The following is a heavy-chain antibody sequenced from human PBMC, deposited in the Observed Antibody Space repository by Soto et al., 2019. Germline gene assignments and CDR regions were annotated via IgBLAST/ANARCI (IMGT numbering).Heavy chain of an antibody. CDR3: ARCVGKRIAARRAGMDV. J-gene: IGHJ6*01. Sequence: QVQLQQWGAGLLKPSETLSLTCAVYGGSFSGDYWSWSRHPPGKGLEWIGEINHSGSTNYNPSLNIRVTISVDTSKNQFSLKLSSVTAADTAVYYCARCVGKRIAARRAGMDVWGQGTTVTVSS. D-gene: IGHD6-6*01. V-gene: IGHV4-34*01. CDR2: INHSGST. CDR1: GGSFSGDY.